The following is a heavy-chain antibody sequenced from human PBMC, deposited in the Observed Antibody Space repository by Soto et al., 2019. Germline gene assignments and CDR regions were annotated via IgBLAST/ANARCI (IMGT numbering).Heavy chain of an antibody. J-gene: IGHJ4*02. Sequence: EVQLLESGGGLVQPGGSLRLSCAASGFSFVNYAMNWVGQAPGKGLEWGSGLSGSGTSTYYADSVKGRFTISRDNSRDTLFLQMNSLTADDTAVYYCAKATTNGGWFNPFDSWGQGALVTVSS. CDR1: GFSFVNYA. CDR2: LSGSGTST. CDR3: AKATTNGGWFNPFDS. D-gene: IGHD6-19*01. V-gene: IGHV3-23*01.